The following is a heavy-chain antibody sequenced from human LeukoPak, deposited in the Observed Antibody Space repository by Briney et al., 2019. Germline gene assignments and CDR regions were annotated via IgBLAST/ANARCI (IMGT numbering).Heavy chain of an antibody. D-gene: IGHD4-11*01. CDR1: RFTFSSYS. CDR2: ISPGSSYI. V-gene: IGHV3-21*01. Sequence: PGGSLRLSCAASRFTFSSYSMNWVRQAPGKGLEWVSSISPGSSYIYYVDSVKGRFTISRDDAKNSLYLQMNSLRAEDTAVYYCARVTSGNWHFDLWGRGTLVTVSS. CDR3: ARVTSGNWHFDL. J-gene: IGHJ2*01.